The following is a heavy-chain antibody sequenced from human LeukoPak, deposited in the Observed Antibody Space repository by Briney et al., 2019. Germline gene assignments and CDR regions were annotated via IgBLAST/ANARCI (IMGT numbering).Heavy chain of an antibody. Sequence: GGSLRLSCAASGFTFSTYVMHWVRQAPGKGLEYVSGISGDGSSTYYADSVKGRFTISRDNSKNTLYVQMTSLRAEDMAVYYCVYQVQGVVKWGQGTLVTVSS. CDR1: GFTFSTYV. J-gene: IGHJ1*01. CDR2: ISGDGSST. D-gene: IGHD3-3*01. V-gene: IGHV3-64*05. CDR3: VYQVQGVVK.